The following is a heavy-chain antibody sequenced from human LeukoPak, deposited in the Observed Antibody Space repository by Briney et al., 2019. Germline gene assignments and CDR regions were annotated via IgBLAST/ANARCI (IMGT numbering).Heavy chain of an antibody. CDR2: FDPEDGET. CDR3: ATARSGWYRFDY. Sequence: ASVKVSCKVSGYTLTELSMHWVRQAPGKGLEWMGGFDPEDGETIYAQKFQGRVTMTEDTSPDTAYMELSSLRSEDTAVYYCATARSGWYRFDYWGQGTLVTVSS. J-gene: IGHJ4*02. CDR1: GYTLTELS. D-gene: IGHD6-19*01. V-gene: IGHV1-24*01.